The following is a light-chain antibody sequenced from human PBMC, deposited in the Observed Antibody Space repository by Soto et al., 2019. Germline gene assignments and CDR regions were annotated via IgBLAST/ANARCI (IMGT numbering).Light chain of an antibody. V-gene: IGKV3-15*01. CDR2: GAS. J-gene: IGKJ2*01. CDR3: QQYHNWPPYT. CDR1: QSISAD. Sequence: EIVLTQSPGTLSLSPGGRAALSCRASQSISADYLVWYQQKPGQAPRLLIYGASTRATGVPARFSGSGSGTELTLTISSLQSEDFAVYYCQQYHNWPPYTFGQGTKVEIK.